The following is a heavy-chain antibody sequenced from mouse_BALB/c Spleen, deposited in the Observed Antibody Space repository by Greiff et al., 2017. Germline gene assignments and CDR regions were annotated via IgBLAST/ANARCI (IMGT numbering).Heavy chain of an antibody. CDR2: IDPETGGT. V-gene: IGHV1-15*01. CDR1: GYTFTDYE. D-gene: IGHD1-3*01. J-gene: IGHJ3*01. Sequence: QVQLQQSGAELVRPGASVTLSCKASGYTFTDYEMHWVKQTPVHGLEWIGAIDPETGGTAYNQKFKGKATLTADKSSSTAYMELRSLTSEDSAVYYCTRDNPFAYWGQGTLVTVSA. CDR3: TRDNPFAY.